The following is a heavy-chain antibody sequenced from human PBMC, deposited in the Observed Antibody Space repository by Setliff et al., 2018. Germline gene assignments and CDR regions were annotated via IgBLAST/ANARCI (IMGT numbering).Heavy chain of an antibody. CDR3: ARGGVAAAGRKGVFEH. J-gene: IGHJ4*02. CDR1: GGTFSSFA. Sequence: SVKVSCKTSGGTFSSFAVSWVRQAPGQRPEWMGRLIPFFGTTIYAQKFQGRVTITADQSTSTVFMELNSLRSEDTAFYYCARGGVAAAGRKGVFEHWGQGTLVTVSS. V-gene: IGHV1-69*13. D-gene: IGHD6-13*01. CDR2: LIPFFGTT.